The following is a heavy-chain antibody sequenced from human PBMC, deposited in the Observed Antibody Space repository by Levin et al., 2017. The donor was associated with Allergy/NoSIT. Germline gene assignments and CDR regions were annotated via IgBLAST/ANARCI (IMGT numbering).Heavy chain of an antibody. J-gene: IGHJ5*02. D-gene: IGHD6-13*01. CDR3: ASNIAAAGHNWFDP. CDR2: VHYSGST. Sequence: GSLRLSCTVSGGSISGYYWSWIRQPPGKGLEWIGYVHYSGSTNYNPSLNSRVTISVDTSKQQFSLRLTSVTAADTAVYYCASNIAAAGHNWFDPWGQGTLVTVSS. CDR1: GGSISGYY. V-gene: IGHV4-59*08.